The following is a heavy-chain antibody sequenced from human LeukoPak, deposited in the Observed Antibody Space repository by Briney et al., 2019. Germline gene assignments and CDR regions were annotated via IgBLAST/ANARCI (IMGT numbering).Heavy chain of an antibody. D-gene: IGHD6-13*01. CDR3: ARGGDSSSWYDNWFDP. Sequence: SETLSLTCTVSGGSISSYYWSWIRQPPGKGLEWIGYIYYSGSTNYNPSLKSRVTISVDTSKNQFSLKLSSVTAADTAVYYCARGGDSSSWYDNWFDPWGQGTLVTVSS. CDR2: IYYSGST. CDR1: GGSISSYY. V-gene: IGHV4-59*01. J-gene: IGHJ5*02.